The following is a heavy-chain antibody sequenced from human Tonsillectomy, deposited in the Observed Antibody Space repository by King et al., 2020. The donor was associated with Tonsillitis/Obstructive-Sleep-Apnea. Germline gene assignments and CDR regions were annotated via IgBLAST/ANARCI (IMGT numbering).Heavy chain of an antibody. J-gene: IGHJ4*02. D-gene: IGHD2-2*01. V-gene: IGHV5-51*01. CDR2: IYPGDSDT. Sequence: VQLVESGAEVKKPGESLNISCKGSGYTFTNYWIGWVRQMPGKGLEWIGFIYPGDSDTSYSPSFQGLVTISADKSINTAYLQWGSLKASDTAMYYCASTLEDQFLPYFFDYWGQGTLVTVSS. CDR1: GYTFTNYW. CDR3: ASTLEDQFLPYFFDY.